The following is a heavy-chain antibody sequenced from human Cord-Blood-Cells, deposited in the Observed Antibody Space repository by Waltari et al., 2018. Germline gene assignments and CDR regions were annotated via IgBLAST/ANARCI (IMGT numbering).Heavy chain of an antibody. V-gene: IGHV3-21*01. CDR1: GFTFRSSS. Sequence: EVQLVESGGGLVKPGGSLRLSFAASGFTFRSSSLNWVRQAPGKGLECVSSISSSSSYIYYADSVKGRFTISRDNAKNSLYLQMNSLRAEDTAVYYCARDHRNMDVWGKGTTVTVSS. J-gene: IGHJ6*04. CDR3: ARDHRNMDV. CDR2: ISSSSSYI.